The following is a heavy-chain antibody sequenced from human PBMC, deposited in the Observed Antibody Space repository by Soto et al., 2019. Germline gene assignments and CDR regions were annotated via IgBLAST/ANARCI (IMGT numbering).Heavy chain of an antibody. D-gene: IGHD3-10*01. CDR3: ATHYYGSGSPPPDYYYYYGMDV. CDR1: GGTFSSYA. Sequence: SVKVSCKASGGTFSSYAISWVRQAPGQGLEWMGGIIPIFGTANYAQKFQGRVTITADKSTSTAYMELSSLRSEDTAVYYCATHYYGSGSPPPDYYYYYGMDVWGQGTTVT. V-gene: IGHV1-69*06. CDR2: IIPIFGTA. J-gene: IGHJ6*02.